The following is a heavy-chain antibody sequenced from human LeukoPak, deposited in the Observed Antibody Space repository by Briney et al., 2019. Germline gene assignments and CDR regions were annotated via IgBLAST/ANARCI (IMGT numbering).Heavy chain of an antibody. CDR2: ISGSGGST. D-gene: IGHD1-26*01. CDR3: AKELVVGATSVDAFDI. CDR1: GFTFSSYA. J-gene: IGHJ3*02. Sequence: GGSLRLSCAASGFTFSSYAMSWVRQAPGKGLEWVSAISGSGGSTYYADSVKGRFTISRDNSKNTLYLQMNSLRAEDTAVYYCAKELVVGATSVDAFDIWGQGTMVTVSS. V-gene: IGHV3-23*01.